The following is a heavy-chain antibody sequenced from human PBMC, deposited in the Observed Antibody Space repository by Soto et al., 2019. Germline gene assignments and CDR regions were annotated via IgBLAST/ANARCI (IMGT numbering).Heavy chain of an antibody. CDR3: ARDGSRYYGMDV. CDR1: GFEFRTYD. CDR2: ISSIGTI. V-gene: IGHV3-48*01. Sequence: PGGSLRLSCAASGFEFRTYDMNWVRQAPGKGLEWVSYISSIGTIYYAESVRGRFTISRDSAKNSLYLQMNSLRVEDTAVYYCARDGSRYYGMDVWGQGTTVTVSS. J-gene: IGHJ6*02.